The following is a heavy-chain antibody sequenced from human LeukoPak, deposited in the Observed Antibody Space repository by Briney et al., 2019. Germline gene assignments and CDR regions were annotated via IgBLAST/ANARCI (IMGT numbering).Heavy chain of an antibody. CDR2: IYPGDSDS. CDR1: GYNFARYW. J-gene: IGHJ3*02. CDR3: AMSSIIVAGWAFDI. V-gene: IGHV5-51*01. Sequence: PGESLKISCKGSGYNFARYWIGWVRQMPGKGLEWMGSIYPGDSDSRYSPSFQGQVTISADKSITTAYLQWSSLKASDTAIYYCAMSSIIVAGWAFDIWGQGTMVTVSS. D-gene: IGHD5-12*01.